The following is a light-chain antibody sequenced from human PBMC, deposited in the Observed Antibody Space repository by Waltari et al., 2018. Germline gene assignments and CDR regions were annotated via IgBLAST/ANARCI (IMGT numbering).Light chain of an antibody. Sequence: VMTQSPDPLAVSLGARATINCTSSQCLLYSSNNKNSLAWYQQKPGQPPKLLIYWASSRESGVPDRFSASGSGTDFTLTISSLQAEDVAVYYCQQYYSTPLTFGGGTKVEIK. CDR3: QQYYSTPLT. J-gene: IGKJ4*01. CDR1: QCLLYSSNNKNS. V-gene: IGKV4-1*01. CDR2: WAS.